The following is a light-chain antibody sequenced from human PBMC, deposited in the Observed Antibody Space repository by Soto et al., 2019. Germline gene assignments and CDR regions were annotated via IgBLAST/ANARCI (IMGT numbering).Light chain of an antibody. J-gene: IGLJ1*01. V-gene: IGLV1-47*02. CDR1: SSNIGSNY. Sequence: QPVLTQPPSASGTPGQRVTISCSGSSSNIGSNYVYWYQQLPGTAPQLLIYSNNQRPSGVPDRFSGSKSGTSASLAISGLRSEDEADYYCAAWDDSLSGLYVFGTGTKLTVL. CDR3: AAWDDSLSGLYV. CDR2: SNN.